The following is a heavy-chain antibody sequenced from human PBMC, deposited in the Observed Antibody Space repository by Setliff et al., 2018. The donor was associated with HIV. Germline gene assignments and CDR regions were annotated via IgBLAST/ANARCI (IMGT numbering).Heavy chain of an antibody. Sequence: PSETLSLTCTVSGGSISSSSHYWGWIRQSPGKGLEWIGSIYYSGSTYYNSSLKSRVTIFVDTSKNQLSLRLTSVTAADTAVYFCARGRGSSSSWPIDYWGQGTLVTVSS. CDR2: IYYSGST. J-gene: IGHJ4*02. V-gene: IGHV4-39*07. D-gene: IGHD6-13*01. CDR3: ARGRGSSSSWPIDY. CDR1: GGSISSSSHY.